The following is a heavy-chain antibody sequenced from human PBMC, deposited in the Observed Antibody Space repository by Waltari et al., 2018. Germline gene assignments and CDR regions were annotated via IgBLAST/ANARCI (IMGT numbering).Heavy chain of an antibody. V-gene: IGHV3-33*01. CDR1: VFTFRSYG. CDR3: ARDIAFGGVIVMNEAFDF. CDR2: ISSTGSNT. Sequence: QLYLVESGGGVVQPGRSLRLSCAASVFTFRSYGMHWVRQPPGKGRQGVAVISSTGSNTYYADSVMGRFTSSRDKSKNILYLQMNSLRAEDTAVYYCARDIAFGGVIVMNEAFDFRGRGTTVTVSP. J-gene: IGHJ3*01. D-gene: IGHD3-16*02.